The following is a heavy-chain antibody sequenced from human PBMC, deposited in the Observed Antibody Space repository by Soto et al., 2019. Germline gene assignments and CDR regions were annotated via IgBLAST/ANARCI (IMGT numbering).Heavy chain of an antibody. V-gene: IGHV4-34*12. CDR1: GGSFRGYY. CDR2: ILHSGST. D-gene: IGHD2-21*01. Sequence: SETVSLTRAVYGGSFRGYYWSWIRQPPGKGLEWMGEILHSGSTNYNPSLKSRVSISVDTSKNQVSLTLTSVTASGTALYYCARRGGGYFPYYFDYWGQGSLVTVSS. J-gene: IGHJ4*02. CDR3: ARRGGGYFPYYFDY.